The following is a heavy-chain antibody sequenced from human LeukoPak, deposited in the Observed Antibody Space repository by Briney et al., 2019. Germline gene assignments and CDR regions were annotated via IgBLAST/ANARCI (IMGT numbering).Heavy chain of an antibody. CDR1: GGSISSYY. Sequence: SETLSLTCTVSGGSISSYYWSWIRQPPGKGLEWIGFVIYNGDTHYNPSLKSRVTISVDTSQNQFSLKLSSVTGADTAVYYCARPSSSGSYWDYWGQGALVTVSS. CDR3: ARPSSSGSYWDY. J-gene: IGHJ4*02. V-gene: IGHV4-59*01. D-gene: IGHD1-26*01. CDR2: VIYNGDT.